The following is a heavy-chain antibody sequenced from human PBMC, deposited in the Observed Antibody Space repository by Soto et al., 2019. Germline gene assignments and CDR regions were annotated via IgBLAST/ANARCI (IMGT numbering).Heavy chain of an antibody. J-gene: IGHJ4*02. CDR2: IWDDGSNE. D-gene: IGHD3-22*01. CDR3: ARDQTDSGGYSEY. Sequence: PVGSLRLSCKASGFSFSSYGMHWIRQAPGKGLEWLAIIWDDGSNEYYADSVKGRFTISRDNSKNTLYLQLNNLRAEDTAVYFCARDQTDSGGYSEYWGQRTLVTVSS. V-gene: IGHV3-33*01. CDR1: GFSFSSYG.